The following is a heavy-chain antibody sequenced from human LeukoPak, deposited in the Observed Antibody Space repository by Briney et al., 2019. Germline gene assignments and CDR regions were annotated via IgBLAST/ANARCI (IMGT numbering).Heavy chain of an antibody. D-gene: IGHD3-10*01. V-gene: IGHV3-74*01. CDR3: ARVGKVGFGESNWFDP. CDR1: GFPFSAYW. CDR2: INSDGTTT. J-gene: IGHJ5*02. Sequence: GGSLRLSCAASGFPFSAYWMHWVRQVPGKGLVWVSRINSDGTTTNYADSVKGRFTISRDNAKNSLYLQMNSLRAEDTAVYYCARVGKVGFGESNWFDPWGQGTLVTVSS.